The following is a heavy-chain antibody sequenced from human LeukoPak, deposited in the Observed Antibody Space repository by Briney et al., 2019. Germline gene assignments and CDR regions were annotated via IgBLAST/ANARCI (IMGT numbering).Heavy chain of an antibody. CDR1: GFTSSDYY. CDR2: ISSSGSTI. Sequence: GGSLRLSCAASGFTSSDYYMSWIRQAPGKGLEWVSYISSSGSTIYYADSVKGRFTISRDNAKNSLYLQMNSLRAEDTAVYYCAREPNYVWGSYRSVAFDIWGQGTMVTVSS. CDR3: AREPNYVWGSYRSVAFDI. V-gene: IGHV3-11*01. J-gene: IGHJ3*02. D-gene: IGHD3-16*02.